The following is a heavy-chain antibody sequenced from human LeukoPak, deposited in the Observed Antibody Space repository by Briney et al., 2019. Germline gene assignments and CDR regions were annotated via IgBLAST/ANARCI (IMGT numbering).Heavy chain of an antibody. J-gene: IGHJ6*04. CDR1: GFTFSSYS. D-gene: IGHD3-10*01. V-gene: IGHV3-21*01. CDR2: ISSSSSCI. Sequence: GGSLRLSCAASGFTFSSYSMSWVRQATGKGLEWVSSISSSSSCIYYADSVKGRFTISRDNDRNSLYLQMNSLRAEDTAVYYCVRGKANYGSGSDVWGKGPTVTVSS. CDR3: VRGKANYGSGSDV.